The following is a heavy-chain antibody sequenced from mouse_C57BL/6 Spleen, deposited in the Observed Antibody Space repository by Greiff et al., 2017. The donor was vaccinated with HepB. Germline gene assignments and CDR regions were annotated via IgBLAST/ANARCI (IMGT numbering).Heavy chain of an antibody. CDR3: ASFYGSSLYYYAMDY. D-gene: IGHD1-1*01. V-gene: IGHV7-3*01. J-gene: IGHJ4*01. CDR2: IRNKANGYTT. CDR1: GFTFTDYY. Sequence: EVKLQESGGGLVQPGGSLSLSCAASGFTFTDYYMSWVRQPPGKALEWLGFIRNKANGYTTEYSASVKGRFTISRDNSQSILYLQMNALRAEDSATYYCASFYGSSLYYYAMDYWGQGTSVTVSS.